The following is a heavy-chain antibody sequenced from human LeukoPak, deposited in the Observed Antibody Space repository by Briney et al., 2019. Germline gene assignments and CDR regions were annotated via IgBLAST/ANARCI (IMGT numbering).Heavy chain of an antibody. CDR2: ISSNGGST. J-gene: IGHJ4*02. CDR3: ARGPSVVPAAITY. D-gene: IGHD2-2*02. CDR1: GFTFSTYA. V-gene: IGHV3-64*04. Sequence: GGSLRLSCSASGFTFSTYAMHWVRQAPGKGLKDVSAISSNGGSTYYADSVKGRFTISRDNSKNTLYLQMNSLRAEDTAVYYCARGPSVVPAAITYWGQGTLVTVSS.